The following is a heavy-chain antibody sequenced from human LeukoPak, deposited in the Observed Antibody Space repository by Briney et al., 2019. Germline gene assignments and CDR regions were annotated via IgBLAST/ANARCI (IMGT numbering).Heavy chain of an antibody. Sequence: GGSLRLSCAASGFSFDDLGMTWVRQVPGKGLEWVAGINWNGASTGYADSVRGRFTISRDNAKNSLYLQMNSLRAEDTALYYCARDLLTETTPGYWGQGTLVTVSS. CDR3: ARDLLTETTPGY. V-gene: IGHV3-20*04. J-gene: IGHJ4*02. D-gene: IGHD3-9*01. CDR2: INWNGAST. CDR1: GFSFDDLG.